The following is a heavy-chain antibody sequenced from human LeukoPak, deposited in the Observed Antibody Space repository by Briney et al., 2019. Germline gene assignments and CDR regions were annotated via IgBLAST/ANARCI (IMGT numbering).Heavy chain of an antibody. CDR1: GFTFSSYA. D-gene: IGHD4-17*01. CDR3: AKDVDPGFGDYHSPGWFDP. J-gene: IGHJ5*02. V-gene: IGHV3-23*01. Sequence: GGSLRLSCAASGFTFSSYAMSWVRQPPGKGLEWVSAISGSGGSTYYADSVKGRFTISRDNSKNTLYLQMNSLRAEDTAVYYCAKDVDPGFGDYHSPGWFDPWGQGTLVTVSS. CDR2: ISGSGGST.